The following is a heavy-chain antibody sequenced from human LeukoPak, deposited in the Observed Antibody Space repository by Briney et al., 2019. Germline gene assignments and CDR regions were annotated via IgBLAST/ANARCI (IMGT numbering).Heavy chain of an antibody. V-gene: IGHV4-59*12. Sequence: SETLSLTCTVSGGSISSYYWSWIRQPPGKGLEWIGYIYYSGSTYYNPSLKSRVTISVDRSKNQFSLKLSSVTAADTAVYYCARGRDYYGIWGQGTLVTVSS. J-gene: IGHJ4*02. D-gene: IGHD3-10*01. CDR2: IYYSGST. CDR1: GGSISSYY. CDR3: ARGRDYYGI.